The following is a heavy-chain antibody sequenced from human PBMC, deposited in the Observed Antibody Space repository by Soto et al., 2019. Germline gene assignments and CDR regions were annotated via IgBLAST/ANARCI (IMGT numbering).Heavy chain of an antibody. V-gene: IGHV3-30-3*01. J-gene: IGHJ6*02. D-gene: IGHD6-6*01. Sequence: PGGSLRLSCAASGFTFSSYAMHWVRQAPGKGLEWVAVISYDGSNKYYADPVKGRFTISRDNSKNTLYLQMNSLRAEDTAVYYCAIAARSYYYGMDVWGQGTTVTVSS. CDR2: ISYDGSNK. CDR3: AIAARSYYYGMDV. CDR1: GFTFSSYA.